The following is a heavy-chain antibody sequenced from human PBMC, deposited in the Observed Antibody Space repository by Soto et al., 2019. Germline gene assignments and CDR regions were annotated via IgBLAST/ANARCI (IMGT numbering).Heavy chain of an antibody. V-gene: IGHV1-18*01. D-gene: IGHD3-22*01. Sequence: QVQLVQSGAEVKKPGASVKVSCKASGYTFTSYGISWVRQAPGQGLEWMGWISAYNGNTNYAQKLQDRVTMTTDTSTSTAYMELRSMRSDDTAVYYCARDRITSNYYDSSGYYYVSDWYFDLWGRGTLVTVSS. CDR3: ARDRITSNYYDSSGYYYVSDWYFDL. CDR2: ISAYNGNT. J-gene: IGHJ2*01. CDR1: GYTFTSYG.